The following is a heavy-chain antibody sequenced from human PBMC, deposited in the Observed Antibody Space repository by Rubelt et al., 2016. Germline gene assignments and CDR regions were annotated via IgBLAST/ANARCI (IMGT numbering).Heavy chain of an antibody. CDR2: ISAYNGNT. V-gene: IGHV1-18*01. D-gene: IGHD4-17*01. J-gene: IGHJ4*02. CDR1: GYTFTSYG. CDR3: ARDPTVTTAGFLDY. Sequence: VKVSCKASGYTFTSYGISWVRQAPGQGLEWMGWISAYNGNTNYAQKLQGRVTMTTDTSTSTAYMELRSLRSDDTAVYYCARDPTVTTAGFLDYWGQGTLVTVSS.